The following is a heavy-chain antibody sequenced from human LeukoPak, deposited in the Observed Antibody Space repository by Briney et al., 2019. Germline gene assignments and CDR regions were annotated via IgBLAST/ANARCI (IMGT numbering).Heavy chain of an antibody. CDR2: TYYRSKWYN. V-gene: IGHV6-1*01. CDR3: ARGVTYYYGSGSYYTQEYYFDY. Sequence: SQTLSLTCAISGDSVSSNSAAWNWIRQSPSRGLEWLGRTYYRSKWYNDYAVSVKSRITINPDTSKNQFSLQLNSVTPEDTAVYYCARGVTYYYGSGSYYTQEYYFDYWGQGTLVTVSS. CDR1: GDSVSSNSAA. D-gene: IGHD3-10*01. J-gene: IGHJ4*02.